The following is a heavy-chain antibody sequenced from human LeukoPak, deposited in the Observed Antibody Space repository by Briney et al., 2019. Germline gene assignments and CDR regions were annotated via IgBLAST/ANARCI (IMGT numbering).Heavy chain of an antibody. J-gene: IGHJ4*02. D-gene: IGHD1-26*01. CDR2: IYSGGNT. CDR3: ARAVSAAGFDC. V-gene: IGHV3-53*01. CDR1: GFTVSSNH. Sequence: GGSLRLSCAASGFTVSSNHMTWVRQAPGKGLECVSVIYSGGNTYYADSVEGRFTISRDNSENTLYLQMNSLRAEDTAVYYCARAVSAAGFDCWGQGTLVTVSS.